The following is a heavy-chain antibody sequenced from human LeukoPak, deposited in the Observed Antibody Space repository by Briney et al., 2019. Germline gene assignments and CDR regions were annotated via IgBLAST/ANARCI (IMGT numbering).Heavy chain of an antibody. CDR1: GFTFDDYA. J-gene: IGHJ3*02. CDR2: ISWDGGST. D-gene: IGHD7-27*01. V-gene: IGHV3-43D*04. Sequence: PGGSLRLSCAASGFTFDDYARRWVRQAPGKGLEWVSLISWDGGSTYYADSVKGRFTISRDNSKNSLYLQMNSLRAEDTALYYCAKDIRLGTFKGAFDIWGQGTMVTVSS. CDR3: AKDIRLGTFKGAFDI.